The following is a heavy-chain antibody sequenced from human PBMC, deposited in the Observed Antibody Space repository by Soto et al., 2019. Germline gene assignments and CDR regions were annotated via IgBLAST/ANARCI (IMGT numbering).Heavy chain of an antibody. J-gene: IGHJ4*02. CDR2: MIPNSGNT. CDR1: GYTFSSYD. Sequence: QVQLVQSGAEVRKPGASMKVSCKVCGYTFSSYDINWVRQAAGQGLEWMGWMIPNSGNTGYAQKFQGSVTMTRNTSISTAYMELSSLRSEDTAVYYCARTLYGDNVDYWGQGTLVTVSS. CDR3: ARTLYGDNVDY. D-gene: IGHD4-17*01. V-gene: IGHV1-8*01.